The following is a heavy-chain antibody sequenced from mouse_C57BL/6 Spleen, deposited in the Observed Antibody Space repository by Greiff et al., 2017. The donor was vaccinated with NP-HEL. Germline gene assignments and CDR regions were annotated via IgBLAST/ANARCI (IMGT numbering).Heavy chain of an antibody. CDR1: GFTFSNYW. CDR3: TAFYYGSSFPYYFDY. CDR2: IRLKSDNYAT. Sequence: EVQLVESGGGLVQPGGSMKLSCVASGFTFSNYWMNWVRQSPEKGLEWVAQIRLKSDNYATHYAESVKGRFTISRDDSKSSVYLQMNNLRAEDTGIYYCTAFYYGSSFPYYFDYWGQGTTLTVSS. J-gene: IGHJ2*01. V-gene: IGHV6-3*01. D-gene: IGHD1-1*01.